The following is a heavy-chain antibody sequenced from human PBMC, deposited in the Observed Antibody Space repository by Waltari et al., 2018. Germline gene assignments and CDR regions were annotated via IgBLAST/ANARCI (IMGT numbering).Heavy chain of an antibody. CDR2: ISGSGRDK. D-gene: IGHD3-9*01. CDR3: AKGHTGFYVNFFGP. CDR1: GFPFSDSA. J-gene: IGHJ5*02. Sequence: EVELLDSGGGLVQPGGSLRLSCAASGFPFSDSAMAWVRQAPGGGRGGGPAISGSGRDKYYTDSVKGRFTISRDNSQNMLYLQMHSLRAEDTAVYYCAKGHTGFYVNFFGPWGQGSLVTVSS. V-gene: IGHV3-23*01.